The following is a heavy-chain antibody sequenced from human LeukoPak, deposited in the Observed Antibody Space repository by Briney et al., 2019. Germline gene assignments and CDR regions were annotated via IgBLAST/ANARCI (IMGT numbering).Heavy chain of an antibody. CDR1: GFTFSSYG. D-gene: IGHD6-13*01. J-gene: IGHJ4*02. Sequence: GGSLRLSCAASGFTFSSYGMHWVRQAPGKGLEWVAVIWYDGSNKYYADSVKGRFTISRDNSKNTLYLQMNSLRAEDTAVYYCARDKYSSRLDYWGQGTPVPVSS. V-gene: IGHV3-33*01. CDR3: ARDKYSSRLDY. CDR2: IWYDGSNK.